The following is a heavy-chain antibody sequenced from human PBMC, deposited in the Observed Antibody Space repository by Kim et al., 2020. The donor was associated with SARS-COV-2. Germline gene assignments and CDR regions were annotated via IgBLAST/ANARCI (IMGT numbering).Heavy chain of an antibody. Sequence: GGSLRLSCAASGFTFSSYSMNWVRQAPGKGLEWVSYISSSSSTIYYADSVKGRFTISRDNAKNSLYLQMNSLRDEDTAVYYCARDQPTRITIFGVVTTHYYYYGMDVWGQGTTVTVSS. CDR2: ISSSSSTI. V-gene: IGHV3-48*02. D-gene: IGHD3-3*01. CDR1: GFTFSSYS. CDR3: ARDQPTRITIFGVVTTHYYYYGMDV. J-gene: IGHJ6*02.